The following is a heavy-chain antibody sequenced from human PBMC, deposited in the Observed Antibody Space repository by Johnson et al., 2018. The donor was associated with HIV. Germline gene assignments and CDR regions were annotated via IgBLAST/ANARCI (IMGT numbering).Heavy chain of an antibody. CDR1: GFTFSHNG. D-gene: IGHD3-16*01. Sequence: VQLVESGGGLVQPGGSLRLSCAAAGFTFSHNGMSWVRKAPGKGPEWVANINHDVSAIHYVDSVKGRFTISRDNAKRSLFLQMNSLRVEDTAVYFCGSLGDGHQKGAFEIWGHGTMVTVSS. V-gene: IGHV3-7*01. CDR2: INHDVSAI. CDR3: GSLGDGHQKGAFEI. J-gene: IGHJ3*02.